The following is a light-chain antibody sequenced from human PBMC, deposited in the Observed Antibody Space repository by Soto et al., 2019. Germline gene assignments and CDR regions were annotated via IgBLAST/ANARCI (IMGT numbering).Light chain of an antibody. J-gene: IGLJ2*01. V-gene: IGLV2-14*01. CDR3: SSYANSDTVI. CDR1: SSDVGTYNF. Sequence: QSALTQPASVSGSPEQSITISCTGTSSDVGTYNFVSWYRQHPVKAPILIIFDVSSRPSGISNRFSGSKSGNTASLTISGVQAEDEADYYCSSYANSDTVIFGGGTKLTVL. CDR2: DVS.